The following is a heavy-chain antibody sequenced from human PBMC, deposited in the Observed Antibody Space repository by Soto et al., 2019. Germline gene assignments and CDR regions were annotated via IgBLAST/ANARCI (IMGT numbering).Heavy chain of an antibody. V-gene: IGHV4-39*01. J-gene: IGHJ4*02. CDR3: ARLEGLATISYYFDF. CDR2: IYFRGNT. Sequence: SETLSLTCSVSGDSINSDKYYWGWIRQPPGKGLEWIGSIYFRGNTYYSPSLQTRVTISLDKSKSQFSLKLNSVTAADSAVYFCARLEGLATISYYFDFWGQGALVTVSS. CDR1: GDSINSDKYY. D-gene: IGHD3-9*01.